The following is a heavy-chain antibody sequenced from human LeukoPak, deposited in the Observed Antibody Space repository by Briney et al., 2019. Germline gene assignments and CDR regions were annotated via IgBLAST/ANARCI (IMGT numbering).Heavy chain of an antibody. CDR1: GGTFSSYA. CDR3: ARGSLIRISYYDSSGYLDFDY. V-gene: IGHV1-69*05. J-gene: IGHJ4*02. D-gene: IGHD3-22*01. CDR2: IIPIFGTA. Sequence: SVKVSCKASGGTFSSYAISWVRQAPGQGLERMGGIIPIFGTANYAQKFQGRVTMTRDTSTSTVYMELSSLRSEDTAVYYCARGSLIRISYYDSSGYLDFDYWGQGTLVTVSS.